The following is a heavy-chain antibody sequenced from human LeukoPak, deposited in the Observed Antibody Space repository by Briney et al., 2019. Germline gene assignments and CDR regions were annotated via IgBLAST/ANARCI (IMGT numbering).Heavy chain of an antibody. CDR2: MNPNSGNT. CDR3: ARGNGWGDYYYMDV. V-gene: IGHV1-8*03. D-gene: IGHD3-16*01. Sequence: ASVKVSCKASGGTFSSYAISWVRQATGQGLEWMGWMNPNSGNTGYAQKFQGRVTITRNTSISTAYMELSSLRSEDTAVYYCARGNGWGDYYYMDVWGKGTTVTVSS. CDR1: GGTFSSYA. J-gene: IGHJ6*03.